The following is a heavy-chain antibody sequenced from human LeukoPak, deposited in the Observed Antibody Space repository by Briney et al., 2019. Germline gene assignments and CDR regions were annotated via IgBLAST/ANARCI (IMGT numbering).Heavy chain of an antibody. V-gene: IGHV1-2*02. J-gene: IGHJ4*02. CDR1: GYTFTSYA. CDR2: ITPSGGT. D-gene: IGHD6-19*01. Sequence: ASVKVSCKASGYTFTSYAMHWVRQAPGQGLEWMGWITPSGGTNYPQKFQGRVAITRDTSITTAYMDLSGLTSDDTAVYFCARQGSNSSGWYPVDDWGQGTLVTVSS. CDR3: ARQGSNSSGWYPVDD.